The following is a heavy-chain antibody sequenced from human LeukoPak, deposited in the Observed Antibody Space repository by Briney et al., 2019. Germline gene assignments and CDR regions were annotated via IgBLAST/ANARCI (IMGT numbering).Heavy chain of an antibody. CDR1: GGSFSGYY. CDR2: INHSGST. Sequence: PSETLSLTCAVYGGSFSGYYWSWIRQPPGKGLEWIGEINHSGSTNYNPSLKSRVTISVDTSKNQFSLKLSSVIAADTAVYYCARRMARNLARGPQRGYSYGYVGSGEGYWGQGTLVTVSS. J-gene: IGHJ4*02. CDR3: ARRMARNLARGPQRGYSYGYVGSGEGY. D-gene: IGHD5-18*01. V-gene: IGHV4-34*01.